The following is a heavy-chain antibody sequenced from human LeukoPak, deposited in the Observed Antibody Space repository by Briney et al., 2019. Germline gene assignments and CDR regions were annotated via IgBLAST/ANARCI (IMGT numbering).Heavy chain of an antibody. J-gene: IGHJ5*02. CDR1: GYTFTSYY. CDR3: ARDPGSNWFDP. CDR2: INPSGGST. D-gene: IGHD1-26*01. Sequence: ASVKVSCKASGYTFTSYYMHWVRQAPGQGLEWMGIINPSGGSTSYAQKFQGRVTMTRDTSTSTVYMELNSLRSEDTAVYYCARDPGSNWFDPWGQGTLVTVSS. V-gene: IGHV1-46*01.